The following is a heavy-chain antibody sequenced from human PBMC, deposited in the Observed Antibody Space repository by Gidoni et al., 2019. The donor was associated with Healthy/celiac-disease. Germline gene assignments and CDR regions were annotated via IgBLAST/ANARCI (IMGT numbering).Heavy chain of an antibody. CDR2: INHSGST. J-gene: IGHJ5*02. D-gene: IGHD2-15*01. Sequence: QVQLQQWGAGLLKPSETLSLTCAVYGGSFRGYYWSWIRQPPGKGLEWIGEINHSGSTNYNPSLKSRVTISVDTSKNQFSLKLSAVTAADTAVYYCARALGYCSGGSCRHNWFDPWGQGTLVTVSS. V-gene: IGHV4-34*01. CDR1: GGSFRGYY. CDR3: ARALGYCSGGSCRHNWFDP.